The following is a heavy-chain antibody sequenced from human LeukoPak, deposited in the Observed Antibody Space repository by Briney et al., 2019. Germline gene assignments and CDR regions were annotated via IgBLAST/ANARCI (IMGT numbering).Heavy chain of an antibody. Sequence: IPSETLSLTCTVSGGSIGSDYWTWIRQPPGKGLEYIGYIYYTGGTNYNPSLKSRVTISVDTSKNQFSLKLSSVTAADTAVYFCAKYGNSGWVIDNWGQGTLVTVSS. V-gene: IGHV4-59*08. J-gene: IGHJ4*02. D-gene: IGHD6-19*01. CDR1: GGSIGSDY. CDR2: IYYTGGT. CDR3: AKYGNSGWVIDN.